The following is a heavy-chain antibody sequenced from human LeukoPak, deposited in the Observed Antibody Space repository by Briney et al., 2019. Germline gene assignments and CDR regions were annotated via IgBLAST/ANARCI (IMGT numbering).Heavy chain of an antibody. CDR2: INSDGSNI. J-gene: IGHJ4*02. CDR3: ARVVTTSED. Sequence: AGGSLRLSCAASGFTFSSYWMHWVRQAPGKGLVWVSRINSDGSNISYADSVKGRFMISRDNAKNTMYLQMNSLRAEDTAVYYCARVVTTSEDWGQGTLVTVSS. D-gene: IGHD1-14*01. V-gene: IGHV3-74*01. CDR1: GFTFSSYW.